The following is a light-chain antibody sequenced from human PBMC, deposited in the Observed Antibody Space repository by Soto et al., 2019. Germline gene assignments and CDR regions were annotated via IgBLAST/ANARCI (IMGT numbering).Light chain of an antibody. CDR2: EAS. V-gene: IGKV3-11*01. CDR3: QRRAT. CDR1: QSVSSY. Sequence: EIVLTQSPATLSLSPGERATLSCRASQSVSSYLAWYQQKPGQAPRLLIYEASNRSTGIPARCSGSVSGTDLTLTIGSLEPEDFAFYYCQRRATFGQGTKVEIK. J-gene: IGKJ1*01.